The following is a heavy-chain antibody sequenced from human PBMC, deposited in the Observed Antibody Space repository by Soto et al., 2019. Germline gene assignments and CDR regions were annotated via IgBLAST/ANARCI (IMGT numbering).Heavy chain of an antibody. CDR2: INPNGGRT. V-gene: IGHV1-46*04. Sequence: QVQLVQSGAEVKKPGASVKVSCKASGYTFTSYFMHWVRQAPGQGLEWMGIINPNGGRTDYAQNLQGRVTMTRDTSTNTVYMELSSLRFEDTAVYYCARDGCGTATCAGGGNWFDPWGQGTLVTVSS. CDR1: GYTFTSYF. CDR3: ARDGCGTATCAGGGNWFDP. D-gene: IGHD1-26*01. J-gene: IGHJ5*02.